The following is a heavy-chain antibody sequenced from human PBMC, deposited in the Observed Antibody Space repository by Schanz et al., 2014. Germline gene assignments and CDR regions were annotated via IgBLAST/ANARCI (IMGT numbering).Heavy chain of an antibody. CDR3: ARDMTIAPA. J-gene: IGHJ5*02. CDR2: MYINSGST. Sequence: VQLVESGGGVVQPGRSLRLSCAVSGFTVNTNYMSWVRQAPGKGLEWISSMYINSGSTQYADSVKGRFTISRDSSMNTLYLQMDSLRDEDTAMFYCARDMTIAPAWGQGTLVTVSS. D-gene: IGHD6-13*01. V-gene: IGHV3-66*01. CDR1: GFTVNTNY.